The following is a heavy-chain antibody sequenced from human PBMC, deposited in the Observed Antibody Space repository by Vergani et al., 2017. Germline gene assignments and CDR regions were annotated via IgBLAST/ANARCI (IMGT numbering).Heavy chain of an antibody. CDR3: AKDLSYSTAWPHFDF. CDR2: ISYDGDRR. V-gene: IGHV3-30*18. D-gene: IGHD4-11*01. J-gene: IGHJ4*02. CDR1: GFSFRGHG. Sequence: QVHLVESGGGVVQPGRSLTLSCVASGFSFRGHGMHWVRQAPGKGLEWVAMISYDGDRRDYGDFAKGRFTISRDSSKTVYLQMNSLRVEDTAMYFCAKDLSYSTAWPHFDFRGQGTLVTVSS.